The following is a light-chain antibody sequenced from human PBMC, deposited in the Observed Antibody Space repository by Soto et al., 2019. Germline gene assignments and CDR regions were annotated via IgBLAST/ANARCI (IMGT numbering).Light chain of an antibody. Sequence: DIQMTQSPSTLSASVGDRVTITCRASQIISSWLAWYQQKPGKAPKLLIYKASSLESGVPSRFSGSGSGTEFTLTISSLQPDDFATYYCQQCDSYPYTFGQGTKLEIK. V-gene: IGKV1-5*03. CDR1: QIISSW. J-gene: IGKJ2*01. CDR3: QQCDSYPYT. CDR2: KAS.